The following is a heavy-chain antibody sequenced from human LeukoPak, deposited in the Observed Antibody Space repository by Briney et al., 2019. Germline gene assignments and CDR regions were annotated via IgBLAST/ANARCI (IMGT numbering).Heavy chain of an antibody. CDR1: GFSFISYG. Sequence: GGSLRLSCAASGFSFISYGMHWVRQAPGKGLEWVGVISDDGRRKDYADSVKGRFTISRDNSKNTLYLQMNSLRAEDTAVYYCAKRPSDYGDYVSYFDYWGQGTLVTVSS. J-gene: IGHJ4*02. V-gene: IGHV3-30*18. CDR2: ISDDGRRK. D-gene: IGHD4-17*01. CDR3: AKRPSDYGDYVSYFDY.